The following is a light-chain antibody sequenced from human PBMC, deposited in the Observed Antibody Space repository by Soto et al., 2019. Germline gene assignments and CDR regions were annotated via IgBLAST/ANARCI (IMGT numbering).Light chain of an antibody. Sequence: DIQLTQSPSTLPASVGDRVTITCRASQSISNWLAWYHQKPGTAPKLLIYHASTLESGVPSRFSGSGSGTEFTLTISSLQPEDSATYYCQQYYDFRTFGQGTKVDI. CDR2: HAS. CDR3: QQYYDFRT. V-gene: IGKV1-5*01. J-gene: IGKJ1*01. CDR1: QSISNW.